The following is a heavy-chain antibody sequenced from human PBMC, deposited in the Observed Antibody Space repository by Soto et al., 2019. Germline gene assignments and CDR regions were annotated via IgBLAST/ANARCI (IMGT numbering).Heavy chain of an antibody. J-gene: IGHJ4*02. D-gene: IGHD3-22*01. CDR1: GFTFSSYA. CDR2: ISGSGGST. CDR3: AKSNHYDSSGYPETAFDY. Sequence: GGSLRLSCAASGFTFSSYAMSWVRQAPGKGLEWVSAISGSGGSTYYADSVKGRFTISRDNSKNTLYLQMNSLRAEDTAVYYCAKSNHYDSSGYPETAFDYWGQGTLVTVSS. V-gene: IGHV3-23*01.